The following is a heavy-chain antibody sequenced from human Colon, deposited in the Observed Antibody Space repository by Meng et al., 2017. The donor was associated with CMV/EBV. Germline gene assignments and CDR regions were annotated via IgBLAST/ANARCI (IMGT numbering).Heavy chain of an antibody. J-gene: IGHJ4*02. CDR2: ISAFNGNT. V-gene: IGHV1-18*01. CDR3: ARNLRDFWGGHSSADY. Sequence: YSFIHYGVSWVRPAPGQGLEWMGRISAFNGNTNYAQKFQGRVTMTTDTSTRTAYMELRSLRSDDTAVYYCARNLRDFWGGHSSADYWGQGTLVTVSS. CDR1: YSFIHYG. D-gene: IGHD3-3*01.